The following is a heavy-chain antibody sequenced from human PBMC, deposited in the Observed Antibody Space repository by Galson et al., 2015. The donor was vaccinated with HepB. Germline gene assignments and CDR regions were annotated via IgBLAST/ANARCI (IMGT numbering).Heavy chain of an antibody. V-gene: IGHV2-70*11. J-gene: IGHJ4*02. D-gene: IGHD6-19*01. CDR3: ARMNSSGWYEYYFDY. CDR2: IDWDDDK. CDR1: GFSLSTSGMC. Sequence: PALVKPTQTLTLTCTFSGFSLSTSGMCVSWIRQPPGKALEWLARIDWDDDKYCSTSLKTRLTISKDTSKNQVVLTMINMDPVDTATYYCARMNSSGWYEYYFDYWGQGTPVTVSS.